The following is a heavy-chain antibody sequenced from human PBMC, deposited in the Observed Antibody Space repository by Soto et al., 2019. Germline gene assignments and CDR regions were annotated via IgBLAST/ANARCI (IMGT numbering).Heavy chain of an antibody. CDR1: GGSISGYY. CDR3: ARLSIAAAGDY. J-gene: IGHJ4*02. D-gene: IGHD6-13*01. CDR2: IYYSGST. Sequence: SETLCLTCTVSGGSISGYYGSWIRQPPGKGLEWIGYIYYSGSTNYNPSLKSRVTISVDTSKNQFSLKLSSVTAADTAVYYCARLSIAAAGDYWGQGTLVTVSS. V-gene: IGHV4-59*08.